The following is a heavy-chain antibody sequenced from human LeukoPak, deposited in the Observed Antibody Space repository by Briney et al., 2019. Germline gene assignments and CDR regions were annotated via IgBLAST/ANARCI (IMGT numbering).Heavy chain of an antibody. J-gene: IGHJ4*02. CDR2: ISGSGGNT. CDR1: GFTFSNYV. V-gene: IGHV3-23*01. CDR3: AKDSQWLDLYFDY. D-gene: IGHD6-19*01. Sequence: GGTLRLSCAASGFTFSNYVMSWVRQAPGKGVEWVSAISGSGGNTYYADSVKGRFTTSRDNSKNTLYLQMNSLRAGDTAIYYCAKDSQWLDLYFDYWGQGTLVTVSS.